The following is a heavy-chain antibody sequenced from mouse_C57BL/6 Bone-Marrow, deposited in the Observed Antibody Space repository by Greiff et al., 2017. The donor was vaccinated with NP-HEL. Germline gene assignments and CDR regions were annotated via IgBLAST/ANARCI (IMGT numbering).Heavy chain of an antibody. CDR2: IHPNSGST. CDR3: ASHGSVYAMDY. V-gene: IGHV1-64*01. Sequence: VQLQQPGAELVKPGASVKLSCKASGYTFTSYWMHWVKQRPGQGLEWIGMIHPNSGSTNYNEKFKSKATLTVDKSSSTAYMQLSSLTSEDSAVYYGASHGSVYAMDYWGQGTSVTVSS. J-gene: IGHJ4*01. D-gene: IGHD1-1*01. CDR1: GYTFTSYW.